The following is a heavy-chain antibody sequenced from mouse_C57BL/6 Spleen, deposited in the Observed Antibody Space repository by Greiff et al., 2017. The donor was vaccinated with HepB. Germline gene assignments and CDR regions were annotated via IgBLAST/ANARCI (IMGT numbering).Heavy chain of an antibody. CDR1: GYSFTGYY. CDR2: IYPYNGVS. CDR3: ATTVVATNAMDY. Sequence: EVQRVESGPELVKPGASVKISCKASGYSFTGYYMHWVKQSHGNILDWIGYIYPYNGVSSYNQKFKGKATLTVDKSSSTAYMELRSLTSEDSAVYYCATTVVATNAMDYWGQGTSVTVSS. J-gene: IGHJ4*01. V-gene: IGHV1-31*01. D-gene: IGHD1-1*01.